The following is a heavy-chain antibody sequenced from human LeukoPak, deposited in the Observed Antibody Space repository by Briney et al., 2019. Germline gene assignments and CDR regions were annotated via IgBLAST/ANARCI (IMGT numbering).Heavy chain of an antibody. Sequence: GGCLRLSSAASGFPFSHSAMSWVRQAPRQGREWVSAIGGSGDTTYSADSVTGRFTISRDNAKNTLYLQINSLRAEDTALYFCARRDAANSKGLDFWGQGTQVTVSS. D-gene: IGHD4/OR15-4a*01. V-gene: IGHV3-23*01. CDR3: ARRDAANSKGLDF. CDR1: GFPFSHSA. J-gene: IGHJ4*02. CDR2: IGGSGDTT.